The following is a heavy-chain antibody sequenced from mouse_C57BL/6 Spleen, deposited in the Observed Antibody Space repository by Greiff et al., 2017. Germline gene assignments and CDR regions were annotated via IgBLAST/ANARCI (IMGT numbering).Heavy chain of an antibody. D-gene: IGHD1-1*01. Sequence: VQLQQSGPGLVQPSQSLSITCTVSGFSLPSYGVHWVRQSPGKGLEWLGVIWSGGSTDYNAAFISRLSISKDNSKSQVFFKMNSLQADETAIYYCARNRDYCSSYQYNFDYWGQGTTLTVSS. V-gene: IGHV2-2*01. CDR3: ARNRDYCSSYQYNFDY. J-gene: IGHJ2*01. CDR1: GFSLPSYG. CDR2: IWSGGST.